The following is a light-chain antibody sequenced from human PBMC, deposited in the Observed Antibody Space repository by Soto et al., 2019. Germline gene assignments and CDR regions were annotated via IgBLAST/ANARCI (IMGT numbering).Light chain of an antibody. V-gene: IGLV2-14*01. CDR3: SSYAGSNVV. Sequence: QSVLTQPSSVSGSPGQSITISCTGTTSYIGADDFVSWYQHHPDKTPQLIIFEVTYRPTGISHRFSASKSGNTASLTISGLQAEDEAFYYCSSYAGSNVVFGGGTKLTVL. CDR2: EVT. CDR1: TSYIGADDF. J-gene: IGLJ2*01.